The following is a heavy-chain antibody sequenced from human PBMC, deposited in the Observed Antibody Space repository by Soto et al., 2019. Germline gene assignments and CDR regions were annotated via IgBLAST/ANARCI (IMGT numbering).Heavy chain of an antibody. CDR1: GYTFTSYA. CDR3: ARDLEVDWPPYYFDP. V-gene: IGHV1-3*01. D-gene: IGHD3-9*01. J-gene: IGHJ4*02. CDR2: INAGNGNT. Sequence: ASVKVSCKASGYTFTSYAMHWVRQAPGQRLEWMGWINAGNGNTKYSQKFQGRVTITRDTSASTAYMGLSSLRSEDTAVYYCARDLEVDWPPYYFDPWGQGTLVTVSS.